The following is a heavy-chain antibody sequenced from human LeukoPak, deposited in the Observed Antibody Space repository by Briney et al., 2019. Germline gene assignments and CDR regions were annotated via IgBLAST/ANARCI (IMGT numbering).Heavy chain of an antibody. CDR2: IYYSGST. CDR1: GGSISSYY. CDR3: ARERLGGSYYRPVDY. Sequence: PSETLSLACTVSGGSISSYYWSWIRQPPGKGLEWIGYIYYSGSTNYNPSLKSRVTISVDTSKNQFSLKLCSVSAEDTALYYCARERLGGSYYRPVDYWGQGTLVTVSS. V-gene: IGHV4-59*12. D-gene: IGHD1-26*01. J-gene: IGHJ4*02.